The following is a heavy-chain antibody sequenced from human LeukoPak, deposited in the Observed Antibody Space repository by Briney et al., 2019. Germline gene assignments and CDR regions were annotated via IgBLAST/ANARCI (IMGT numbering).Heavy chain of an antibody. V-gene: IGHV1-24*01. CDR3: ATASYYYDSSGYFDY. CDR1: GYTLTELP. CDR2: FDPEDGET. Sequence: ASVKVSCKVSGYTLTELPMHWVRQAPGKGLEWMGGFDPEDGETIYAQKFQGRVTMTEDTSTDTAYMELSSLRSEDTAVYYCATASYYYDSSGYFDYWGQGTLVTVSS. J-gene: IGHJ4*02. D-gene: IGHD3-22*01.